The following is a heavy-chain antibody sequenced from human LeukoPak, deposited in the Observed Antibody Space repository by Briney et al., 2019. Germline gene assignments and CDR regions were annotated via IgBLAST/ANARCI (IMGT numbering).Heavy chain of an antibody. V-gene: IGHV4-59*12. D-gene: IGHD6-19*01. CDR3: ARPQRRKQWLVQPGEYNWFDP. J-gene: IGHJ5*02. CDR1: GGSISSYY. CDR2: LYDSGST. Sequence: SETLSLTCTVSGGSISSYYWSWIRQPPGKGLEWIGYLYDSGSTNYNPSLKSRVAISVDTSKNQFSLKLSSVTAADTAVYYCARPQRRKQWLVQPGEYNWFDPWGQGTLVTVSS.